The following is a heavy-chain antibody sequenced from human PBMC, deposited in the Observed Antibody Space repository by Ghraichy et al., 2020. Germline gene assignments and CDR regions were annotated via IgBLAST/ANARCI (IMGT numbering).Heavy chain of an antibody. CDR2: INLNSGDT. D-gene: IGHD2-8*01. CDR3: VRLMAPNFDY. V-gene: IGHV1-2*02. J-gene: IGHJ4*02. Sequence: ASVKVSCKASGNTFIEFYIHWLRQAPGQGLEWMGWINLNSGDTKYAQKFQGRFTMTRDTSIRTAYMDLSRLRPDDTAVYYCVRLMAPNFDYWGQGSLVTVSS. CDR1: GNTFIEFY.